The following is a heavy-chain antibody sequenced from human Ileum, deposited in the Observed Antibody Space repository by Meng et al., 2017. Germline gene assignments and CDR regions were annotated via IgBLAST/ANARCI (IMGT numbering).Heavy chain of an antibody. J-gene: IGHJ4*02. CDR1: GGSISSGGYY. CDR2: IYDSGST. Sequence: QVQLQESGPGLEKASQTLSHTCTVSGGSISSGGYYWSWIRQHPGKGLEWIGYIYDSGSTYYNPSLKSRIAISGDTSKNQFSLNLSSVTAADTAVYYCARGGTAYFDYWGQGTLVTRYS. D-gene: IGHD1-1*01. CDR3: ARGGTAYFDY. V-gene: IGHV4-31*03.